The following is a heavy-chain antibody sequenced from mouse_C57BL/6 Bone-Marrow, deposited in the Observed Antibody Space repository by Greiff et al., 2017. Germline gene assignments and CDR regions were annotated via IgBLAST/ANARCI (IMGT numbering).Heavy chain of an antibody. CDR2: IWSGGST. V-gene: IGHV2-2*01. D-gene: IGHD4-1*01. CDR3: ARRDWDPFYAMDY. J-gene: IGHJ4*01. Sequence: VMLVESGPGLVQPSQSLSITCTVSGFSLTSYGVHWVRQSPGKGLEWLGVIWSGGSTDYNAAFISRLSISKDNSKSQVFFKMNSLQADDTAIYYCARRDWDPFYAMDYWGQGTSVTVSS. CDR1: GFSLTSYG.